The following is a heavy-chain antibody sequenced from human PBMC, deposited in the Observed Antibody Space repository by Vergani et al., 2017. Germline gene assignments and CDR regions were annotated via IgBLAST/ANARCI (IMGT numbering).Heavy chain of an antibody. D-gene: IGHD3-22*01. CDR3: ARDFYDSSGIDY. V-gene: IGHV3-11*04. Sequence: GQLVESGGGLVKPGGSLRLSCAASGFPFRFYAMSWIRQAPGKGLEWVSYISSSGSTIYYADSVKGRFTISRDNAKNSLYLQMNSLRAEDTAVYYCARDFYDSSGIDYWGQGTLVTVSS. CDR2: ISSSGSTI. CDR1: GFPFRFYA. J-gene: IGHJ4*02.